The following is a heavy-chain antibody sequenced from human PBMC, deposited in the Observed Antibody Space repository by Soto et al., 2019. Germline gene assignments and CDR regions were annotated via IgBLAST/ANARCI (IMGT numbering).Heavy chain of an antibody. CDR2: IWYDGSNK. CDR1: GLTFSSYG. Sequence: GGSLRLSWAASGLTFSSYGMHWVRQATGKGLEWVAVIWYDGSNKYYADSVKGRFTISRDNSKNTLYLQMNSLRAEDTAVYYCAGRSRGHYDFTGYGAFDIWGQGTMVTVSS. CDR3: AGRSRGHYDFTGYGAFDI. J-gene: IGHJ3*02. V-gene: IGHV3-33*01. D-gene: IGHD3-3*01.